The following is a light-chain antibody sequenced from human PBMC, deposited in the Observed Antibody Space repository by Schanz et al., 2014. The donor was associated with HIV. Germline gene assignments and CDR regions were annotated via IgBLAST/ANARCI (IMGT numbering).Light chain of an antibody. V-gene: IGKV3-20*01. Sequence: EIVMTQSPATLSMSPGERATLSCRASQSVSTNLAWYQQKPGQTPRLLMYGASNRATGIPDRFSGSESGTDFTLTISRVEPEDYAVYYCQQYGVSPPWTFGQGTKVEIK. CDR1: QSVSTN. CDR2: GAS. CDR3: QQYGVSPPWT. J-gene: IGKJ1*01.